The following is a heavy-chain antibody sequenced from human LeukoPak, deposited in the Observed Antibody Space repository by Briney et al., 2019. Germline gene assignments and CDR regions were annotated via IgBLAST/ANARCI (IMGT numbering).Heavy chain of an antibody. J-gene: IGHJ4*02. D-gene: IGHD3-10*02. CDR1: GFTFSSYS. V-gene: IGHV3-21*04. CDR2: ISSSSSYI. Sequence: GGSLRLSCAASGFTFSSYSMNWVRQAPGKGLEWVSSISSSSSYIYYADSVRGRFTISRDNSKNTVYLQMHSLRVDDTAVYYCGKGKSMLGELSGDYWGQGTLVTVSS. CDR3: GKGKSMLGELSGDY.